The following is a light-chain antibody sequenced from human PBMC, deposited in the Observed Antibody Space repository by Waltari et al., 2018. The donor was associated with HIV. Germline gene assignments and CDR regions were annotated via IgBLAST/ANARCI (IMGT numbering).Light chain of an antibody. CDR2: KAS. V-gene: IGKV1-5*03. J-gene: IGKJ5*01. CDR1: QDIPIW. Sequence: DIHMTQSPSTLSAFVGDRVTITCRASQDIPIWLAWYQQKPGKAPKLLIRKASVLESGVSSRFSGSGSGTEFTLIIDSLEPDDFATYYCQQYNRDPSFGQGTRLGMK. CDR3: QQYNRDPS.